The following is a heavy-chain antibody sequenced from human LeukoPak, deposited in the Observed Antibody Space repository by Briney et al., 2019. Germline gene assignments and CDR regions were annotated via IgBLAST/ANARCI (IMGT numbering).Heavy chain of an antibody. D-gene: IGHD5-18*01. Sequence: GASVKVSCKASGYTFTSYGISWVRQAPGQGLEWMGWISAYNGNTNYAQKLQGRVTMTTDTSTSTAYMELRSLRSDDTAVYFCARDLARGYSYGYNAFDIWGQGTMVTVSS. CDR3: ARDLARGYSYGYNAFDI. J-gene: IGHJ3*02. CDR2: ISAYNGNT. CDR1: GYTFTSYG. V-gene: IGHV1-18*01.